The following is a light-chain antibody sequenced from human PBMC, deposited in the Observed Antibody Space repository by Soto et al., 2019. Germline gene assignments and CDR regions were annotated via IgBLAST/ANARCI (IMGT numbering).Light chain of an antibody. Sequence: EIVMTQSPATLSVSPGERATLSCRASQSISSNLAWYQQKPGQAPRLLVYGASSRATGIPDRFSGSGSGTDFTLTISRLEPEDFAVYYCQQHGTSPFTFGPGTKVDN. CDR2: GAS. J-gene: IGKJ3*01. V-gene: IGKV3-20*01. CDR1: QSISSN. CDR3: QQHGTSPFT.